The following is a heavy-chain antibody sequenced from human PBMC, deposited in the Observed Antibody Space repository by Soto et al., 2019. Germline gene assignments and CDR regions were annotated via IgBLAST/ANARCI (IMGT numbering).Heavy chain of an antibody. J-gene: IGHJ5*02. CDR2: IYYSGST. CDR3: ARGGTYYYDSSGYPNWFDP. Sequence: SETLSLTCTVSGGSISSGDYYWSWIRQPPGKGLEWIGYIYYSGSTYYNPSLKSLVTISVDTSKNQFSLKLSSVTAADTAVYYCARGGTYYYDSSGYPNWFDPWGQGTLVTVSS. V-gene: IGHV4-30-4*01. D-gene: IGHD3-22*01. CDR1: GGSISSGDYY.